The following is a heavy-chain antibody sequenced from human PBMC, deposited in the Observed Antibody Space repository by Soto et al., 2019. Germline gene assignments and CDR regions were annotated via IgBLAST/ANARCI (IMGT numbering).Heavy chain of an antibody. D-gene: IGHD4-17*01. J-gene: IGHJ6*02. V-gene: IGHV3-21*01. CDR1: GFTFKNYT. CDR3: ARLNYGDYNYGMDV. CDR2: ISGRSSYI. Sequence: EVQLVESGGGLVKPGGSLRLSCAASGFTFKNYTMNWVRQAPGKGLEWVSSISGRSSYIYYADSVKGRFTISRDNAKNSLYLQMNSLRVEDTAVYYCARLNYGDYNYGMDVWGQGTTVTVSS.